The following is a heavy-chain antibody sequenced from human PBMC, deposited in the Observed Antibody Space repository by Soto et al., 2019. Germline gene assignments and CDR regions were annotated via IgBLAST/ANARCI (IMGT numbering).Heavy chain of an antibody. Sequence: GASVKVSCKASGGTFSSYAISWVRQAPGQGLEWMGGIIPIFGTANYAQKFQGRVTTTADESTSTAYMELSSLRSEDTAVYYCATYSGSYYYYGMDVWGQGTTVTVSS. D-gene: IGHD1-26*01. CDR3: ATYSGSYYYYGMDV. CDR1: GGTFSSYA. CDR2: IIPIFGTA. J-gene: IGHJ6*02. V-gene: IGHV1-69*13.